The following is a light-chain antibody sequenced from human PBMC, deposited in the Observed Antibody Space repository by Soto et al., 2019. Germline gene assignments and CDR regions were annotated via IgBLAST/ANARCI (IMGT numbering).Light chain of an antibody. CDR1: QSFSNNY. Sequence: EIVLTQSPGTLSLSPGERATLSCRASQSFSNNYLAWYQQKPGQAPRLLIYCASNRATGIPDRFSGSGSGTDFTLTISRLEPEDFAVYYCQQYGSSGTFGQGTKVDI. J-gene: IGKJ1*01. CDR2: CAS. CDR3: QQYGSSGT. V-gene: IGKV3-20*01.